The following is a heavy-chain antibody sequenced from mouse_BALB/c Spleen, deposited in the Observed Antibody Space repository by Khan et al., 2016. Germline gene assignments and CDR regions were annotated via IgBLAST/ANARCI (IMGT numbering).Heavy chain of an antibody. CDR3: ARWSYYYGSSYGWFAY. Sequence: QVQLKQSGAELAKHGASVKMSCKASGYTFTDYWMHWVKQRPGQGLEWIGYINPNTGYTEYNQKFKDKATLTADKSSSTAYMQLSSLTSEDSAVYYGARWSYYYGSSYGWFAYWGQGTLVTVSA. CDR2: INPNTGYT. D-gene: IGHD1-1*01. J-gene: IGHJ3*01. V-gene: IGHV1-7*01. CDR1: GYTFTDYW.